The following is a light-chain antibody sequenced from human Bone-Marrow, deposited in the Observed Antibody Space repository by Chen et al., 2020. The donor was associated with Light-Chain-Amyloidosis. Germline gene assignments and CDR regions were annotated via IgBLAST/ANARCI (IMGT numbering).Light chain of an antibody. CDR1: SGSIATNY. V-gene: IGLV6-57*01. J-gene: IGLJ3*02. Sequence: NFMLTQPHSVSESPGKTVIISCTRSSGSIATNYVQWYQQRPGSSPTTVIYEDDQRPSGVPDRFSGSIDRSSNSASLTVSGLKTEDEADYDCQSYQGSSQGVFGGGTQLTVL. CDR2: EDD. CDR3: QSYQGSSQGV.